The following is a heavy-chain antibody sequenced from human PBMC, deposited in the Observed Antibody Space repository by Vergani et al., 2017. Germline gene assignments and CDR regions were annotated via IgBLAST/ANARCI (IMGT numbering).Heavy chain of an antibody. V-gene: IGHV4-34*01. CDR2: INHSGST. Sequence: QVQLQQWGAGLLKPSETLSLTCAVYGGSFSGYYWSWIRQPPGKGLEWIGEINHSGSTNYNPSLKSRVTISVDTSKNQFSLKLSSVTAADTAVYYCARSFIVVVQAAIYNWFDPWGQGTLATVSS. J-gene: IGHJ5*02. D-gene: IGHD2-2*02. CDR1: GGSFSGYY. CDR3: ARSFIVVVQAAIYNWFDP.